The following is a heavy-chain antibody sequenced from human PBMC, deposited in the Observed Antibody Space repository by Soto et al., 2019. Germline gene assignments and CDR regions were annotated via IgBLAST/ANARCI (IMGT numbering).Heavy chain of an antibody. V-gene: IGHV1-46*01. D-gene: IGHD3-3*01. CDR3: AAVEITIFGVVITDAFDI. CDR2: INPSGGST. J-gene: IGHJ3*02. Sequence: GASVKVSCKASGYTFTSYYMHWVRQAPGQGLEWMGIINPSGGSTSYAQKFQGRVTMTRDTSTSTVYMELSSLRSEDTAVYYCAAVEITIFGVVITDAFDIWGQGTMVTVSS. CDR1: GYTFTSYY.